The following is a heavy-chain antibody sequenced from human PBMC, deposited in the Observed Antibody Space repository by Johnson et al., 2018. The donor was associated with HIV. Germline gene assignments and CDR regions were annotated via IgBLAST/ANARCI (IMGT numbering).Heavy chain of an antibody. CDR3: ARACRDGYTCDVFDI. CDR1: GFTVSSNY. Sequence: VQLVESGGGVVQPGRSLRLSCVGSGFTVSSNYMTWVRQAPGKGLEWVSVIFSGGTTYYADSVKGRFTISRDNSKNTLYLQMNSLRAEDTAVYYCARACRDGYTCDVFDIWGQGTMVTVSS. CDR2: IFSGGTT. J-gene: IGHJ3*02. V-gene: IGHV3-66*01. D-gene: IGHD5-24*01.